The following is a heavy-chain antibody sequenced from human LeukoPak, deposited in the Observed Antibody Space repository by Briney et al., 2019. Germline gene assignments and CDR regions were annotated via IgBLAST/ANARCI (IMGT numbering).Heavy chain of an antibody. J-gene: IGHJ2*01. V-gene: IGHV3-7*01. D-gene: IGHD3-10*01. Sequence: GGSLRLSCAASGLTFSSYWMSWVRPAPGKGLEWVANIEEDGGKKYYVDSVKGRFTISRDNAKKSLYLQMNSLRAEDTAVYYCARLLLWFGDPRYFDLWGRGTLVTVSS. CDR1: GLTFSSYW. CDR2: IEEDGGKK. CDR3: ARLLLWFGDPRYFDL.